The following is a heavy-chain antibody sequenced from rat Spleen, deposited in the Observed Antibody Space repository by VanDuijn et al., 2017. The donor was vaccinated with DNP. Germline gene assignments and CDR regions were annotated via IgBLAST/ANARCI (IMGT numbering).Heavy chain of an antibody. J-gene: IGHJ3*01. D-gene: IGHD5-1*01. CDR1: GFTFSDYY. CDR3: ARPWELGFAY. Sequence: EVQLVESGGGLVQPGRSPKLSCAASGFTFSDYYMAWVRQAPTKGLEWVAYISYDGGSTYYGDSVKGRFTISRDNAKSTLYLQMNSLRSEDMATYYCARPWELGFAYWGQGTLVTVSS. CDR2: ISYDGGST. V-gene: IGHV5-22*01.